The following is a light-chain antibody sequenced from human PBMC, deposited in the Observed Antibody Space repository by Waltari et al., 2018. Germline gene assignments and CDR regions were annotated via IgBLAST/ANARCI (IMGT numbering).Light chain of an antibody. V-gene: IGLV2-14*03. J-gene: IGLJ3*02. CDR2: YVT. CDR1: GSDFGANQY. Sequence: QSDLTQPASVSGSPGQSITISCTATGSDFGANQYVSWYQQPPGKAPKVVIYYVTERPSGVSNPFSGSKSGSTASLTISGLQTEDEAGYYCSSRTNSITWVFGGGTKVTVL. CDR3: SSRTNSITWV.